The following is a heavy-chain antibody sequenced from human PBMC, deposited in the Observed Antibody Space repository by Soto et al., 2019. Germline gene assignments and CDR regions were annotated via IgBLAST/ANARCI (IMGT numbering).Heavy chain of an antibody. CDR1: GGTFSSYA. CDR2: IIPIFGTA. J-gene: IGHJ6*02. CDR3: ARVPTVCPLDYYYGMDV. Sequence: QVQLVQSGAEVKKPGSSVKVSCKASGGTFSSYAISWVRQAPGQGLEWMGGIIPIFGTANYAQKFQGRVTITADESTSTAYMELSSLRSEDTAVYYCARVPTVCPLDYYYGMDVWGQGTTVTVSS. V-gene: IGHV1-69*01.